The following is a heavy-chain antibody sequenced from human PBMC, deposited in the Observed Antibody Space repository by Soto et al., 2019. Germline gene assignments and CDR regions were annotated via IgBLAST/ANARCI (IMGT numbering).Heavy chain of an antibody. CDR1: GYSFTSYW. D-gene: IGHD3-22*01. CDR2: IYPGDSDT. CDR3: ARWGAYYYDSSGPFDY. V-gene: IGHV5-51*01. Sequence: PGESLKISCKGSGYSFTSYWIGWVRQMPGKGLEWMGIIYPGDSDTRYSPSFQGQVTISADKSISTAYLQWSSLKASDTAMYYCARWGAYYYDSSGPFDYWGQGTLVTVSS. J-gene: IGHJ4*02.